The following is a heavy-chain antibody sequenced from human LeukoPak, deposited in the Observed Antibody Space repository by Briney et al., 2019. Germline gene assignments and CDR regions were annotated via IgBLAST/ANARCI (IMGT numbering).Heavy chain of an antibody. D-gene: IGHD6-19*01. Sequence: GGSLRLSCPASGFTFSSYSMSWVRQAPGKGLEWVSAISGGGGDRFYADSVKGRFTISRDNSKNTLYLQMSSLRVEDTAVYYCGKAEAGTYYFDYWGQGTLVTVSS. CDR1: GFTFSSYS. CDR2: ISGGGGDR. CDR3: GKAEAGTYYFDY. V-gene: IGHV3-23*01. J-gene: IGHJ4*02.